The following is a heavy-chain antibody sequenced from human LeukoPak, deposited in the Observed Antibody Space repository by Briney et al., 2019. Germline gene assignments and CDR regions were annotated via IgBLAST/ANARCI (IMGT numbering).Heavy chain of an antibody. V-gene: IGHV1-18*01. CDR2: ISAYNGNT. Sequence: GASVKVSCKASGYTFTSYGISWVRQAPGQGLEWMGWISAYNGNTNYAQKLQGRVTMTTDTSTSTAYMELRSLRSDDTAVYYCARDPNGYYDFWSGYRTYYYYGMDVWGQGTTVTVSS. CDR3: ARDPNGYYDFWSGYRTYYYYGMDV. J-gene: IGHJ6*02. D-gene: IGHD3-3*01. CDR1: GYTFTSYG.